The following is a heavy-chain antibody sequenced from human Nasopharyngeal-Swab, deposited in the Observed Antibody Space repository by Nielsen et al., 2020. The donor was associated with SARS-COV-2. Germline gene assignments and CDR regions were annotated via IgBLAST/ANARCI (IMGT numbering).Heavy chain of an antibody. CDR1: GDTFTNSA. CDR2: IVPALGLP. Sequence: SVKVSCKTSGDTFTNSAISWVRQAPGQGLEWMGGIVPALGLPNYAQKFRGRVTISADRSTTTSYLELSSLKSEDTAIYYCAREGEYGAYDAPDYWGQGTLVTVSS. J-gene: IGHJ4*02. D-gene: IGHD5-12*01. CDR3: AREGEYGAYDAPDY. V-gene: IGHV1-69*10.